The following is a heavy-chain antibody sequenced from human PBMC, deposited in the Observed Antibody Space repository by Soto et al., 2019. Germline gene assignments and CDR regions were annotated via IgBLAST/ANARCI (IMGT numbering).Heavy chain of an antibody. V-gene: IGHV5-10-1*01. CDR2: IDPSDSYT. Sequence: ESLKISCKGSGYSFTSYWISWVRQMPGKGLEWMGRIDPSDSYTNYSPSFQGHVTISADKSISTAYLQWSSLKASDTAMYYCARHVTEIRGYYYDSSGLMDVWGQGTTVTVSS. D-gene: IGHD3-22*01. J-gene: IGHJ6*02. CDR1: GYSFTSYW. CDR3: ARHVTEIRGYYYDSSGLMDV.